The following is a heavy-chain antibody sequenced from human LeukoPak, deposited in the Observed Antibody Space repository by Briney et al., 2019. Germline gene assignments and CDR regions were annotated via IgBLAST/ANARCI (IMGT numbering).Heavy chain of an antibody. D-gene: IGHD6-6*01. CDR2: ISGRADST. CDR3: AKGTLIAARLLFDY. CDR1: GFTFSSYE. Sequence: GGSLRLSCEASGFTFSSYEMNWVRQAPGKGLEWVSAISGRADSTYYADSVKGRFTISRDNSKNTLYLQMNSLRAEDTAVYYCAKGTLIAARLLFDYWGQGTLVTVSS. J-gene: IGHJ4*02. V-gene: IGHV3-23*01.